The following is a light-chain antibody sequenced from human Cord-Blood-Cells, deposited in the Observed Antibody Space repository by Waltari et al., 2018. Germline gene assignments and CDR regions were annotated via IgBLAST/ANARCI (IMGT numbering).Light chain of an antibody. V-gene: IGLV2-23*01. CDR3: CSYAGSSTYV. CDR1: SSDVGSYNL. CDR2: EGS. Sequence: QSALTQPASVSGSPAQAITISCTGTSSDVGSYNLVSWYQQHPGKAPKLMIYEGSKRPAGVSNRFSGSKSGTTASLTISGLQAEDEADYYCCSYAGSSTYVFGTGTKVTVL. J-gene: IGLJ1*01.